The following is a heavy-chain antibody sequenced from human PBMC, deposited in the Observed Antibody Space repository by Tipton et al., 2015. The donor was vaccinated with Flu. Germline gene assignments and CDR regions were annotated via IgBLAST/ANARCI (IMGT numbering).Heavy chain of an antibody. V-gene: IGHV4-39*07. CDR1: GDSIRSSNYY. J-gene: IGHJ1*01. CDR3: AGDSNINWFFD. D-gene: IGHD1-1*01. Sequence: GLVKPSETLSLTCGVSGDSIRSSNYYWGWIRQSPGKGLEWIGNIHRSGTIYYNPSLKSRVTMSVDKSKNQFSLKLISVTAADTAVYFCAGDSNINWFFDWGQGTLVTVSS. CDR2: IHRSGTI.